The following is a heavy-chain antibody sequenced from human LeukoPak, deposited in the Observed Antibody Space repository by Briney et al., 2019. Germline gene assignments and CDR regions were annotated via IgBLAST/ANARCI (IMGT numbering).Heavy chain of an antibody. CDR2: IYSGGNT. CDR3: AREVFMGATRFDY. D-gene: IGHD1-26*01. CDR1: GFTVSSNY. Sequence: PGGSLRLSCAASGFTVSSNYMSRVRQAPGKGLEWVSVIYSGGNTFYADSVKGRFTISRDNSKNTLYLQMNSLRADDTAVYYCAREVFMGATRFDYWGQGTLVTVSS. V-gene: IGHV3-53*01. J-gene: IGHJ4*02.